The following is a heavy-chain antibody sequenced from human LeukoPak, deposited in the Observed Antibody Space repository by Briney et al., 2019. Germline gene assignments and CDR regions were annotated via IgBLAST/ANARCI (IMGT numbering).Heavy chain of an antibody. V-gene: IGHV1-8*02. CDR1: GGTFSSYA. D-gene: IGHD2-15*01. J-gene: IGHJ3*02. CDR2: MNPNSGNT. CDR3: ALFSYFSGGAAFDI. Sequence: ASVKVSCKASGGTFSSYAISWVRQAPGQGLEWMGWMNPNSGNTGYAQKFQGRVTMTRNTSISTAYMELSSLRSDDTAVYYCALFSYFSGGAAFDIWGQGTMVTVSS.